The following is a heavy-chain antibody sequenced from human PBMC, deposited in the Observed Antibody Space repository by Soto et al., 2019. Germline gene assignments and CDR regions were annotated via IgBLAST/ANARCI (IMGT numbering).Heavy chain of an antibody. CDR1: GYTFTSXY. Sequence: SCKASGYTFTSXYMQWVRQAPGQGLEWMGIINPSGGSTSYAQKFQGWVTMTRDTSISTAYMELSRLRSDDTAVYFCATRQAAAGTVPYYGMDVWGQGTTVTVSS. D-gene: IGHD6-13*01. J-gene: IGHJ6*02. CDR3: ATRQAAAGTVPYYGMDV. CDR2: INPSGGST. V-gene: IGHV1-46*01.